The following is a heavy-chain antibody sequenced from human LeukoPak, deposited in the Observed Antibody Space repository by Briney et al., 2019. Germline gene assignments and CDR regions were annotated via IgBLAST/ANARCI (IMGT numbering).Heavy chain of an antibody. V-gene: IGHV3-23*01. CDR1: GFTFSSYA. J-gene: IGHJ4*02. CDR2: ISGSGGST. Sequence: PGGSLRLSCAASGFTFSSYAMSWVRQAPGKGLEWVSAISGSGGSTYYADSVKGRFTISRDNSKNTLYLQMNSLRAEDTAVYYCAVKWELLRAFSNWGQGTLVTVSS. D-gene: IGHD1-26*01. CDR3: AVKWELLRAFSN.